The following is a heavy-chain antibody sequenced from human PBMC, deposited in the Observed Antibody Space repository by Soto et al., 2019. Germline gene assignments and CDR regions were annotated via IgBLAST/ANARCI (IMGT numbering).Heavy chain of an antibody. Sequence: SETLSLTCSVSGGSISSGGYYWTWIRQLPGKGLEWIGYIYYTGKTYCNPSLESRVTMSADTSKNQFSLKLSSVTAADTAVYYCARDDFWSGYESYGMDVWGQGTTVTVSS. CDR3: ARDDFWSGYESYGMDV. D-gene: IGHD3-3*01. V-gene: IGHV4-31*03. J-gene: IGHJ6*02. CDR2: IYYTGKT. CDR1: GGSISSGGYY.